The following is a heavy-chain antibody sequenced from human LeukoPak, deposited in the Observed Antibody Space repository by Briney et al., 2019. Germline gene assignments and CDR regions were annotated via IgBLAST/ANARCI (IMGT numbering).Heavy chain of an antibody. CDR2: IWTDATEK. CDR3: ARDAQRGFDYSNSLEY. CDR1: GFTYSHYG. J-gene: IGHJ4*02. V-gene: IGHV3-33*08. Sequence: GGSLRLSCAASGFTYSHYGMHWVRQAPGKGLEWVAVIWTDATEKYYGDAVKGRFTISRDNSRNTLYLQMNSLRVEDTAVYYCARDAQRGFDYSNSLEYWGQGTLVTVSS. D-gene: IGHD4-11*01.